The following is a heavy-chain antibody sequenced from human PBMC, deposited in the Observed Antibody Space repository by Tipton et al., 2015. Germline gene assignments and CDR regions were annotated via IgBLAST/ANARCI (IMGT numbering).Heavy chain of an antibody. Sequence: QLVQSGAEVKKPGESLKISCKGSGYTFTTHWIGWVRQMPGKGLEWMGIIYPRDSDTRYSLSFQGQVTISADKSISTAYLQWGSLKASDTAMYYCARFTDGGYDYFDYWGQGTLVTVSS. CDR1: GYTFTTHW. CDR2: IYPRDSDT. CDR3: ARFTDGGYDYFDY. V-gene: IGHV5-51*01. J-gene: IGHJ4*02. D-gene: IGHD5-12*01.